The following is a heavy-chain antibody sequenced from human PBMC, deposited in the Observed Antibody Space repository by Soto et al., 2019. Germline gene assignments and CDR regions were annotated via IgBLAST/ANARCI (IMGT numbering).Heavy chain of an antibody. CDR3: AREKKHQSLGGRFGMDV. CDR2: IGSSGGYI. V-gene: IGHV3-21*01. J-gene: IGHJ6*02. D-gene: IGHD2-2*01. CDR1: GFIFSDFS. Sequence: GGSLRLSCAVSGFIFSDFSMNWVRQAPGKGLEWVASIGSSGGYIFYADAVKGRFTISRDNAKKSLDLQINSLRAEDTAVYYCAREKKHQSLGGRFGMDVWGQGTTVTVSS.